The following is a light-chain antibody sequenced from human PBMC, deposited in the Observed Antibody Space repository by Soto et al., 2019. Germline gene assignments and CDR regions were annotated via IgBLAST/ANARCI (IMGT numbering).Light chain of an antibody. CDR1: QSVYSN. Sequence: IVMTQSPATLSVYTGERATLPCRASQSVYSNLAWYQQKPGQAPRLLIFGASTRATGIPARFSGSGSGTEFTLAISSLQSEDFGVYYCQQYNNWPPLTFGGGTKVDIK. CDR3: QQYNNWPPLT. J-gene: IGKJ4*01. CDR2: GAS. V-gene: IGKV3D-15*01.